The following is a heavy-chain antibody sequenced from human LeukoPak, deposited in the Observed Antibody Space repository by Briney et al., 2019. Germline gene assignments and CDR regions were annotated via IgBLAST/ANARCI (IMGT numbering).Heavy chain of an antibody. Sequence: GGSLRLSCAASGFTFDGYTMHWVRQAPGKGLEWVSLISWDGGSTYYADSVKGRFTISRDNSRNSLYLQMNSLRTEDTALYYCAKDSGEWEHFDYWGQGTLVTVSS. CDR2: ISWDGGST. CDR1: GFTFDGYT. D-gene: IGHD1-26*01. J-gene: IGHJ4*02. V-gene: IGHV3-43*01. CDR3: AKDSGEWEHFDY.